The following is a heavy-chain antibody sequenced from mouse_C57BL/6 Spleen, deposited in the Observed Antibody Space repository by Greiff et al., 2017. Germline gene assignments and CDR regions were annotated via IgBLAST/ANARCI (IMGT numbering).Heavy chain of an antibody. CDR1: GFTFSSYG. J-gene: IGHJ1*03. CDR3: ARRGSTMTWYFDV. V-gene: IGHV5-6*02. CDR2: ISSGGSYT. D-gene: IGHD2-4*01. Sequence: EVKVVESGGDLVKPGGSLKLSCAASGFTFSSYGMSWVRQTPDKRLEWVATISSGGSYTYYPDSVKGRFTISRDNAKNTLYLQMSSLKSEDTAMYYCARRGSTMTWYFDVWGTGTTVTVSS.